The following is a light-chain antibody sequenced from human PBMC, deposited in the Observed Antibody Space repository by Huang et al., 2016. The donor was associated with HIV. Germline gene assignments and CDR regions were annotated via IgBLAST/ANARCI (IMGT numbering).Light chain of an antibody. V-gene: IGKV3-20*01. CDR1: QDVSTTY. CDR3: QQYGSLVWT. CDR2: RTA. J-gene: IGKJ1*01. Sequence: VLTQSPGTLSLSPGERATLSCRASQDVSTTYLAWYQQKPGQAPRLLMYRTATRPTGIPDRLRGSGSGTDFTLTISALEPEDFAVYYCQQYGSLVWTFGQGTRVEAK.